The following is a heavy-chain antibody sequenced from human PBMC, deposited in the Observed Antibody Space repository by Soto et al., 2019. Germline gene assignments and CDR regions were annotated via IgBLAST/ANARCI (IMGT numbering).Heavy chain of an antibody. J-gene: IGHJ4*02. Sequence: QTGRSLRLSCAAAGFTFSSYWMHWVRQAPGKGLVWVSLINSDGSSTSYADSVKGRFTISRDNAKNTLYLQMNSLRAEDTAVYYCARDWSGSYYFDYWGQGTLVTASS. V-gene: IGHV3-74*01. CDR1: GFTFSSYW. CDR3: ARDWSGSYYFDY. CDR2: INSDGSST. D-gene: IGHD1-26*01.